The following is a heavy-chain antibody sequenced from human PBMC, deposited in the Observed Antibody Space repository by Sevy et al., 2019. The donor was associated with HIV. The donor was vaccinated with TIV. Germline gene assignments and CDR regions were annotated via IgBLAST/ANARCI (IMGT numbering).Heavy chain of an antibody. V-gene: IGHV4-30-4*01. CDR2: IYYSGIT. CDR3: ASYCLSTSPHNWFDP. Sequence: SETLSLTCTVSGGSISSGDYYWTWMRQPPGKGLEWIGYIYYSGITYYNPSLKSRVAISVDTVKNQFSLKLTSVTAADTAVYYCASYCLSTSPHNWFDPWGQGTLVTVSS. J-gene: IGHJ5*02. CDR1: GGSISSGDYY. D-gene: IGHD2-2*01.